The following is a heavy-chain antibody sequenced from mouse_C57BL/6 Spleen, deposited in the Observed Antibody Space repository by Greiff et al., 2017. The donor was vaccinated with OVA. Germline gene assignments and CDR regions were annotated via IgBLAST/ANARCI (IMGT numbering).Heavy chain of an antibody. CDR1: GFNIKNTY. V-gene: IGHV14-3*01. D-gene: IGHD2-4*01. Sequence: VQLQQSVAELVRPGASVKLSCTASGFNIKNTYMHWVKQRPEQGLEWIGRIDPANGNTKYAPKFQGKGTITADTSSDTAYLQLNSLTTEDTAIYCCASRATMITTRLGVYYFDYWGQGTTLTVSS. CDR3: ASRATMITTRLGVYYFDY. J-gene: IGHJ2*01. CDR2: IDPANGNT.